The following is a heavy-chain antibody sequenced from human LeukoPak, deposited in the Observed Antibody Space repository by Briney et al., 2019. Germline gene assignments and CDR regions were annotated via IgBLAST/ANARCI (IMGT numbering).Heavy chain of an antibody. CDR3: ARDPEFTGGY. Sequence: SVKVSCKASGGTFSSYAISWVRQAPGQGLQWMGRIIPILGIANYAQKFQGRVTITADKSTSTAYMELSSLRSEDTAVYYCARDPEFTGGYWGQGTLVTVSS. CDR2: IIPILGIA. CDR1: GGTFSSYA. V-gene: IGHV1-69*04. D-gene: IGHD3-10*01. J-gene: IGHJ4*02.